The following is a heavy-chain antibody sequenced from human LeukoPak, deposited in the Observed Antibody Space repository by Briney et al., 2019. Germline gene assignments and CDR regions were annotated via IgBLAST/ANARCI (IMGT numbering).Heavy chain of an antibody. V-gene: IGHV4-39*07. J-gene: IGHJ4*02. CDR2: IYYSGST. Sequence: SETLSLTCTVSGGSISSSSYYWGWIRQPPGKGLEWIGSIYYSGSTYYNPSLKSRVTISVDTSKNQFSLKLSSVTAVDTAVYYCARVFEEVIWGQGTLVTVSS. CDR1: GGSISSSSYY. CDR3: ARVFEEVI. D-gene: IGHD2/OR15-2a*01.